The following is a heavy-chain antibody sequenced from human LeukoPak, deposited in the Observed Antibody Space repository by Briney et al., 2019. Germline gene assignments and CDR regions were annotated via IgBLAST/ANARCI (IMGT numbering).Heavy chain of an antibody. Sequence: GGSLTLSCAPSGFIFTSNYMSWLRQAPGKGLEWVSNIYSGGSTYYADSVKGRFTISRDKSKNMVLLQMDSLRAEDTAVYYCARGSSGWHGGMDVWGQGTTVTGSS. V-gene: IGHV3-53*01. CDR2: IYSGGST. CDR3: ARGSSGWHGGMDV. J-gene: IGHJ6*02. D-gene: IGHD6-19*01. CDR1: GFIFTSNY.